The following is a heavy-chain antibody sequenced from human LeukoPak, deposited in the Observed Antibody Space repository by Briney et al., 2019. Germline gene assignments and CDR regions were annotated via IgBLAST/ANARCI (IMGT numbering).Heavy chain of an antibody. D-gene: IGHD3-3*01. Sequence: SETLSLTCTVSGGSISSYYWSWIRQPAGKGLEWIGRIYTSGSTNYNPSLKSRVTMSVDTSKNQFSLKLSSVTAADTAVYYCARVLYYDFWSGYYPYYYYYYMDVWGKGTTVTVSS. CDR3: ARVLYYDFWSGYYPYYYYYYMDV. V-gene: IGHV4-4*07. CDR1: GGSISSYY. CDR2: IYTSGST. J-gene: IGHJ6*03.